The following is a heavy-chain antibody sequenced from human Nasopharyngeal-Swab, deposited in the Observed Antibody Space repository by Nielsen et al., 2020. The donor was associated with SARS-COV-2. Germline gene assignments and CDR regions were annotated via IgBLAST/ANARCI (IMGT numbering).Heavy chain of an antibody. J-gene: IGHJ4*02. CDR1: GFTFSNYD. Sequence: GESLKISCTASGFTFSNYDIHWLRQTPGKGLEWVAVMWYAGSSERYADSVKGRFTISRDISKNTLYLQMNSLRAEDTAVYYCARESGVSSTSPFYCWGRGTLVTVSS. D-gene: IGHD2-2*01. CDR2: MWYAGSSE. CDR3: ARESGVSSTSPFYC. V-gene: IGHV3-33*01.